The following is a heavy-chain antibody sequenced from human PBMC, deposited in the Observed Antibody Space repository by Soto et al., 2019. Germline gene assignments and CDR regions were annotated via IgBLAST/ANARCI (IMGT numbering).Heavy chain of an antibody. CDR2: ISSSGSTI. CDR1: GFTFSSYE. CDR3: ASTKALGYDILTGYYTPGYYYGMDV. V-gene: IGHV3-48*03. Sequence: GGSLRLSCAASGFTFSSYEMNWVRQAPWKGLEWVSYISSSGSTIYYADSVKGRFTISRDNAKNSLYLQMNSLRAEDTAVYYCASTKALGYDILTGYYTPGYYYGMDVWGQGTTVTVSS. J-gene: IGHJ6*02. D-gene: IGHD3-9*01.